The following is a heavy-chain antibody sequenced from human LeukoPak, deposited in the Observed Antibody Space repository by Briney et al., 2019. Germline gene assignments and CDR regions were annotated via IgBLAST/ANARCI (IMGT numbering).Heavy chain of an antibody. CDR3: TREGTIVAGDAFDL. J-gene: IGHJ3*01. CDR1: GFTFSSYS. D-gene: IGHD2-15*01. Sequence: GGSLRLSCAASGFTFSSYSMSWVRQAPGKGLEWVSSISSSSSYIYYADSVKGRFTISRDSAKNSLNLQMNSLRAEDTAVYYCTREGTIVAGDAFDLWGQGTMVTVSS. CDR2: ISSSSSYI. V-gene: IGHV3-21*06.